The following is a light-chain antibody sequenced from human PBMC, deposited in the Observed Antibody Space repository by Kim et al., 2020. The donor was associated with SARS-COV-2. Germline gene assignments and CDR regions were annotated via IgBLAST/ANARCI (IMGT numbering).Light chain of an antibody. Sequence: QTATVTCAGNSNNVGNQGASWLQQHQGHPPKLLSYRDNNRPSGISERLSASRSGNTASLTITGLQPEDEADYYCSAWDSGLDSVVFGGGTQLTVL. V-gene: IGLV10-54*01. CDR1: SNNVGNQG. CDR3: SAWDSGLDSVV. CDR2: RDN. J-gene: IGLJ2*01.